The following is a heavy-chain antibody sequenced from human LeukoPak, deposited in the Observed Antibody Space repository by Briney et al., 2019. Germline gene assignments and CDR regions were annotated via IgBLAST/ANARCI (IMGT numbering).Heavy chain of an antibody. D-gene: IGHD3-10*01. V-gene: IGHV3-74*01. Sequence: GGSLRLSCAASGFTFSSYWMHWVRQAPGKGLVWVSRINSDGSSTSYADSVKGRFTISRDNAKNTLYLQMNSLRAEDTAVYYYARDTLLWFGEPNAFDIWGQGTMVTVSS. CDR3: ARDTLLWFGEPNAFDI. CDR2: INSDGSST. J-gene: IGHJ3*02. CDR1: GFTFSSYW.